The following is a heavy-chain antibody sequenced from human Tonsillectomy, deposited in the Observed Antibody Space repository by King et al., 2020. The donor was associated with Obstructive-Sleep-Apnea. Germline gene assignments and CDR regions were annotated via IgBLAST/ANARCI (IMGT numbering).Heavy chain of an antibody. V-gene: IGHV5-51*01. CDR2: IYPGDSDT. Sequence: QLVQSGAEVKKPGESLKISCKGSGYSFTSYWIGWVRQMPGKGLEWMGIIYPGDSDTRYSPSFQGQVTISADKSISTAYLQWSSLKASDTAMYYCARHYYDFWSGYRNPSYYYGMDVWGQGTTVTVSS. D-gene: IGHD3-3*01. CDR3: ARHYYDFWSGYRNPSYYYGMDV. J-gene: IGHJ6*02. CDR1: GYSFTSYW.